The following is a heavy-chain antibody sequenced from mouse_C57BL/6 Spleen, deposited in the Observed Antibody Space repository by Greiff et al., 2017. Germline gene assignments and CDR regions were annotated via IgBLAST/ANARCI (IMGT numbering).Heavy chain of an antibody. Sequence: VQLQQPGAELVKPGASVKLSCKASGYTFTSYWMQWVKQRPGQGLEWIGEIDPSDSYTNYNQKFKGKATLTVDTSSRAAYMQLSSLTSEDSAVYYCARAEYCSNRSYFDYWGQGTTLTVSS. CDR2: IDPSDSYT. CDR3: ARAEYCSNRSYFDY. D-gene: IGHD2-5*01. V-gene: IGHV1-50*01. CDR1: GYTFTSYW. J-gene: IGHJ2*01.